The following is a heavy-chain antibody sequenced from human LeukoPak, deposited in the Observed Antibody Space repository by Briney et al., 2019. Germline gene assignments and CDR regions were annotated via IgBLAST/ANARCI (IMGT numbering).Heavy chain of an antibody. Sequence: ASVKVSCKASGYTFTGYYMHWVRQAPGQGLEWMGRINPNSGGTNYAQKLQGRVTMTRDTSISTAYMELSRLRSDDTAVYYCARELSAAAKYNWFDPWGQGTLVTVSS. CDR2: INPNSGGT. CDR1: GYTFTGYY. V-gene: IGHV1-2*06. CDR3: ARELSAAAKYNWFDP. D-gene: IGHD6-13*01. J-gene: IGHJ5*02.